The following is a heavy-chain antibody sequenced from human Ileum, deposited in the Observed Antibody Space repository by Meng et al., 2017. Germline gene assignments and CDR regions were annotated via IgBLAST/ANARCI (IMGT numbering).Heavy chain of an antibody. D-gene: IGHD7-27*01. Sequence: VPLQGSGPGLVRPSETLSLMCTVSGGSVSSAAYQWGWIRQPPGKGLEWIGYAANSFDPSPNYNPSLKSRVTISLDTPKNQFSLKLTSVTAADTAVYYCARDYWGSLDYWGQGILVTVSS. CDR3: ARDYWGSLDY. J-gene: IGHJ4*02. CDR1: GGSVSSAAYQ. CDR2: AANSFDPSP. V-gene: IGHV4-61*08.